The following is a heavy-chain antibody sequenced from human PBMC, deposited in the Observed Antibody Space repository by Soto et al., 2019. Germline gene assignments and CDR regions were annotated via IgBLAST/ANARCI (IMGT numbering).Heavy chain of an antibody. CDR3: ARAYYYDSSGYFDY. J-gene: IGHJ4*02. CDR2: IYHSGST. CDR1: GGSISSGGYS. V-gene: IGHV4-30-2*01. Sequence: PSETLSLTCAVSGGSISSGGYSWSWIRQPPGKGLEWIGYIYHSGSTYYNPSLKSRVTISVDRSKNQFSLKLSSVTAADTAVYYCARAYYYDSSGYFDYWGQGTL. D-gene: IGHD3-22*01.